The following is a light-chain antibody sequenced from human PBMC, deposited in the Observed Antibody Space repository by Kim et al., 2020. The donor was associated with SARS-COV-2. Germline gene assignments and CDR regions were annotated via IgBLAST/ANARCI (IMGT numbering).Light chain of an antibody. CDR3: QQYNNWRRA. Sequence: VSPGERASLSCRASQSVSSNLAWYQQKPGQAPRLLIYGASTRATGIPARFSGSGSGTEFTLTIGSLQSEDFAVYYCQQYNNWRRAFGQGTKVDIK. J-gene: IGKJ1*01. CDR1: QSVSSN. CDR2: GAS. V-gene: IGKV3-15*01.